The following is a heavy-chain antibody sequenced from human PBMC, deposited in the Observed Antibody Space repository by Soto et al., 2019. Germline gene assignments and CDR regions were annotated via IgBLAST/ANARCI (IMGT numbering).Heavy chain of an antibody. Sequence: HPGGSLRLSCAASGFTFNSYEMNWVRQAPGKGLEWVSYISSSGSTIYYADSVKGRFTISRDNAKNSLYLQMNSLRAEDTAVYYCARDPLGVENRKYYFDYWGQGTLVTVSS. CDR1: GFTFNSYE. CDR3: ARDPLGVENRKYYFDY. D-gene: IGHD3-3*01. V-gene: IGHV3-48*03. J-gene: IGHJ4*02. CDR2: ISSSGSTI.